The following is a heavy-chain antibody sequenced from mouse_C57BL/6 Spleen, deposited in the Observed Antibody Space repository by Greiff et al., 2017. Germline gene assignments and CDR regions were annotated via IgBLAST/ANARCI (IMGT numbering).Heavy chain of an antibody. Sequence: VQLQQPGAELVKPGASVKLSCKASGYTFTSYWMQWVKQRPGQGLEWIGEIDPSDSYTNYNQKFKGKATLTVDTSSSTAYMQLSSLTSEDSAVYYCARWVSTSVHYAMDYWGQGTSVTVSS. J-gene: IGHJ4*01. D-gene: IGHD2-13*01. CDR1: GYTFTSYW. V-gene: IGHV1-50*01. CDR2: IDPSDSYT. CDR3: ARWVSTSVHYAMDY.